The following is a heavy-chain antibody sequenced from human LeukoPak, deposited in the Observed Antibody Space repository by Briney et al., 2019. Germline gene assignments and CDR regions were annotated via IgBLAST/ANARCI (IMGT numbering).Heavy chain of an antibody. J-gene: IGHJ6*02. CDR3: ARGRGHYYDSSGSSNGMDV. CDR2: IIPIFGTA. Sequence: SVKVSCKASGGTFSSYAISWVRQAPGQGLEWMGGIIPIFGTANYAQKFQGRVTITADESTNTAYMELSSLRSEDTAVYYCARGRGHYYDSSGSSNGMDVWGQGTTVTVSS. V-gene: IGHV1-69*13. D-gene: IGHD3-22*01. CDR1: GGTFSSYA.